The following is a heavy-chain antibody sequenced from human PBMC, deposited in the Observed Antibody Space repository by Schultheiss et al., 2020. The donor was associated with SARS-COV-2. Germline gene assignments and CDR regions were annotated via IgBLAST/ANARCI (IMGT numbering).Heavy chain of an antibody. V-gene: IGHV4-61*08. D-gene: IGHD5-24*01. J-gene: IGHJ4*02. CDR2: IYYSGST. Sequence: SETLSLTCTVSGGSISSGGYYWSWIRQPPGKGLEWIGYIYYSGSTNYNPSLKSRVTISVDTSKNQFSLKLSSVTAADTAVYYCARAEDGYNSLDYWGQGTLVTVSS. CDR3: ARAEDGYNSLDY. CDR1: GGSISSGGYY.